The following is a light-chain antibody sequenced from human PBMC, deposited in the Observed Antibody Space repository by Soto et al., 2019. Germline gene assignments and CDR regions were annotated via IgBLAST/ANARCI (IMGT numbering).Light chain of an antibody. CDR3: QHYGSLVLT. Sequence: EIVLTQSPATLSLSPGERATLSCRASQSVSSYLAWYQQKPGQAPRLLIYDASNRATGIPARFSGSGSGTDFTLTISSLEPEDFAVYYCQHYGSLVLTFGGGTKVEIK. CDR1: QSVSSY. V-gene: IGKV3-11*01. CDR2: DAS. J-gene: IGKJ4*01.